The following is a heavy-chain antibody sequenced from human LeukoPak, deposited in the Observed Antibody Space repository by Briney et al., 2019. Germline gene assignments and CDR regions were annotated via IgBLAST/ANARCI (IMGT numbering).Heavy chain of an antibody. D-gene: IGHD3-16*01. CDR2: INPNTGAT. V-gene: IGHV1-46*01. J-gene: IGHJ4*02. CDR3: AMGERFFYFEY. Sequence: ASVKVSCKASGYTFSDYYVHWVRQAPGQRLEWMGLINPNTGATSILHQFQGRVTMTRDTSTTTLYMGLTRLRFDDKAVYSCAMGERFFYFEYWGQGTLVSVSS. CDR1: GYTFSDYY.